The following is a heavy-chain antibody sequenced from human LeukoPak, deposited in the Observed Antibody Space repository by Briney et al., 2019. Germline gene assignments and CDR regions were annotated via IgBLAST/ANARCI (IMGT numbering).Heavy chain of an antibody. Sequence: GGSLRLSCAASGFTFSSYSMNWVRQAPGKGLEWVSSISSSSSYIYYADSVKGRFTISRDNAKNSLYLQMNSLRAEDTAVYYCATDDYYGSGHHDYWGQGTLVTVSS. V-gene: IGHV3-21*01. J-gene: IGHJ4*02. CDR2: ISSSSSYI. D-gene: IGHD3-10*01. CDR1: GFTFSSYS. CDR3: ATDDYYGSGHHDY.